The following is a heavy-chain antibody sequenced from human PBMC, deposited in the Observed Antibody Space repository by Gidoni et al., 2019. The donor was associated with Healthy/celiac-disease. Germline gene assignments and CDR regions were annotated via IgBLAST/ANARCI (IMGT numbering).Heavy chain of an antibody. CDR2: ISYDGRNK. V-gene: IGHV3-30*04. CDR3: ASKGGTNGDNYFDY. Sequence: SGFTFSSYAMHWVRQAPGKGLEWVAVISYDGRNKYYADSVKGRFTISRDNSKNTLYLQMNSRRAEDTAVYYCASKGGTNGDNYFDYWGQGTLVTVSS. D-gene: IGHD2-8*01. CDR1: GFTFSSYA. J-gene: IGHJ4*02.